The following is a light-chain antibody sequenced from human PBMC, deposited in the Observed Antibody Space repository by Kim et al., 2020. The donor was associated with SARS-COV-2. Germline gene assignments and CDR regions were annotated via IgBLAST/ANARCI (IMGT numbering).Light chain of an antibody. Sequence: PGERAILSCRASQYVDSSYLVWYQQKPGQAPRLLISASSRRASGIPDRFSGSGYGTDFTLTISRLEPEDFAVYFCQQYGRPPLTFGGGTKLE. J-gene: IGKJ4*01. CDR1: QYVDSSY. CDR2: ASS. CDR3: QQYGRPPLT. V-gene: IGKV3-20*01.